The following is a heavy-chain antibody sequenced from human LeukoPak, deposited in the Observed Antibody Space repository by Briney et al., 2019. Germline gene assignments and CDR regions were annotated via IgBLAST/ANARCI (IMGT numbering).Heavy chain of an antibody. CDR1: GYTFTGYY. CDR3: ARGSHYYGSGSSANNWFDP. Sequence: GASVKVSCKASGYTFTGYYMHWVRQAPGQGLEWMGWINPNSGGTNYAQKFQGRVTMTRDTSISTAYMELSRLRSDDTAVYYCARGSHYYGSGSSANNWFDPWGQGTLVTVSS. CDR2: INPNSGGT. J-gene: IGHJ5*02. D-gene: IGHD3-10*01. V-gene: IGHV1-2*02.